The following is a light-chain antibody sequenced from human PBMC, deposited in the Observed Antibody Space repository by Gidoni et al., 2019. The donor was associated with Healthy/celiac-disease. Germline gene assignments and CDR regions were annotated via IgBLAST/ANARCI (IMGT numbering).Light chain of an antibody. CDR3: QAWDSSTVV. J-gene: IGLJ2*01. CDR1: KLGDKY. Sequence: SYELTQPPPESVSTGPTASITCSGDKLGDKYACWYQQKPGQSPVLVIYQDSKRPSGIPDRFSGSNSGNTATLTISGTQAMDEADYYCQAWDSSTVVFGGGTKLTVL. V-gene: IGLV3-1*01. CDR2: QDS.